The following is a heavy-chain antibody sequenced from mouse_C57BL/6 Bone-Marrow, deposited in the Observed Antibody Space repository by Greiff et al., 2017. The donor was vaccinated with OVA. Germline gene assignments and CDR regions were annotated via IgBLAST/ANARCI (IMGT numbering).Heavy chain of an antibody. Sequence: VQLQQSGPELVKPGASVKISCKASGYTFTDYYMNWVKQSHGKSLEWIGDINPNNGGTSYNQKFKGKATLTVATSSSTAYMELRSLTSEDSAVYYCASGSMVTDYFDNWGQGTTLTVSS. D-gene: IGHD2-2*01. J-gene: IGHJ2*01. V-gene: IGHV1-26*01. CDR3: ASGSMVTDYFDN. CDR2: INPNNGGT. CDR1: GYTFTDYY.